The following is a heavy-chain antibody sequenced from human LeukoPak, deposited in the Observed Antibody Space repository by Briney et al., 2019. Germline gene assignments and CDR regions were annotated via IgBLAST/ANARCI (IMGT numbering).Heavy chain of an antibody. V-gene: IGHV4-39*07. Sequence: SETLSLTCTVSGGSVSSSSYYWGWIRQPPGKGLEWIGCIYYSGSTYDNPSLKSRVTISVDTSKNQFSLKLSSVTAADTAVYYCARGTLYSGWSYYFDYWGQGSQVTVSS. J-gene: IGHJ4*02. CDR3: ARGTLYSGWSYYFDY. CDR1: GGSVSSSSYY. D-gene: IGHD6-19*01. CDR2: IYYSGST.